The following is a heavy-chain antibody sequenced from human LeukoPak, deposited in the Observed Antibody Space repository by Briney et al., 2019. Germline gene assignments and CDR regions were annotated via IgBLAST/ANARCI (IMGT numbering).Heavy chain of an antibody. D-gene: IGHD3-10*01. V-gene: IGHV4-59*12. Sequence: NPSETLSLTCTVSGGSISSYYWSWIRQPPGKGLEWIGYIYYSGSTNYNPSLKSRVTISVDTSKNQFSLKLSSVTAADTAVYYCARSVGGSGSYYYYYYMDVWGKGTTVTVSS. J-gene: IGHJ6*03. CDR3: ARSVGGSGSYYYYYYMDV. CDR2: IYYSGST. CDR1: GGSISSYY.